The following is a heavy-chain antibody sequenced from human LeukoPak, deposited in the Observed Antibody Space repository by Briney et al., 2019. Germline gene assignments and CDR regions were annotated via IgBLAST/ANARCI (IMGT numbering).Heavy chain of an antibody. J-gene: IGHJ4*02. D-gene: IGHD6-13*01. V-gene: IGHV1-46*01. CDR3: ARDRVIAAAGSFDY. CDR2: INPTGGST. Sequence: ASLKVSCKASGYTFTRYYMHWVRQTPGQGLEWMGIINPTGGSTTYAQRFQGRVTMTRDTSTSTVYRELRSLRSEDTAVYYCARDRVIAAAGSFDYWGQGTLVTVSS. CDR1: GYTFTRYY.